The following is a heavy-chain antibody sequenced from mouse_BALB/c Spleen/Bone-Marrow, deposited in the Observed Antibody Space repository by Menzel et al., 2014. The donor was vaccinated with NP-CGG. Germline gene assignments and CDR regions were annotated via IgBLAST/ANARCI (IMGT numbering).Heavy chain of an antibody. CDR3: ARSKGIRGAMDY. CDR2: INSNNGGN. J-gene: IGHJ4*01. Sequence: EVHLVESGPELVKPGASVKISCKTSGYTFTEYTMHWVKQSHGKSLEWIGGINSNNGGNSYNQKFKGKVTLTVDKSSSTAYMELRSLTFEDSAVYYCARSKGIRGAMDYWGQGTSVTVSS. CDR1: GYTFTEYT. V-gene: IGHV1-18*01.